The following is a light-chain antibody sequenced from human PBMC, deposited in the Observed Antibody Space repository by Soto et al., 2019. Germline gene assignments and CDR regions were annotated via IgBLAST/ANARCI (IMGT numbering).Light chain of an antibody. CDR1: QSVTGNK. CDR3: QQYNNWPPLT. Sequence: EVVLTQSPGPLSLSPGTSATLSCRASQSVTGNKLAWFQQRPGQAPRLLIYGASTRATDIPARFSGTGSGTNYTLTISGLEPEDFAVYYCQQYNNWPPLTFGGGTKVEIK. CDR2: GAS. V-gene: IGKV3-20*01. J-gene: IGKJ4*01.